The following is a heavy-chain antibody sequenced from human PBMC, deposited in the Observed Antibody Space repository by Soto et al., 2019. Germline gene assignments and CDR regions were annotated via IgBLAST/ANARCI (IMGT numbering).Heavy chain of an antibody. D-gene: IGHD4-17*01. CDR3: AKNTRSTVRRGRQAFES. Sequence: EVQLLESGGGLVQPGGSLRLSCAASGFTFNTYAMSWVRQAPGEGLEWVSGIGGGTGDTYNADSVKGRFIISRDNSKNEHYLPMNKLRVEYRAVYYFAKNTRSTVRRGRQAFESWGQGNLVTVSS. J-gene: IGHJ4*02. CDR2: IGGGTGDT. CDR1: GFTFNTYA. V-gene: IGHV3-23*01.